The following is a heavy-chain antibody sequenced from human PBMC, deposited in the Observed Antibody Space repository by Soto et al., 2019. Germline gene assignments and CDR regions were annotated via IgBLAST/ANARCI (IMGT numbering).Heavy chain of an antibody. Sequence: GGSLRLSCSASGFTFSSYAMNWVRQAPGKGLEWVSVISGSDGSTYYADSVKGRFTISRDNAGYSLFLQMNSLRDEDTAVYYCARSVAGHFDYWGQGALVTVS. V-gene: IGHV3-23*01. CDR2: ISGSDGST. J-gene: IGHJ4*02. CDR1: GFTFSSYA. D-gene: IGHD6-19*01. CDR3: ARSVAGHFDY.